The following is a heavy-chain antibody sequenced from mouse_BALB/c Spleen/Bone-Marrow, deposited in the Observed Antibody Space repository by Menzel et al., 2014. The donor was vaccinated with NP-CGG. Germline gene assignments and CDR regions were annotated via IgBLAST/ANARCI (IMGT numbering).Heavy chain of an antibody. D-gene: IGHD2-4*01. CDR2: IXTSDSYT. J-gene: IGHJ4*01. V-gene: IGHV1-69*01. CDR3: ARGGDDFSLDY. Sequence: VQLQQSGTELVMPGASVKMSCKASGYAFTDRWIHWVKQRPGQGXXWXXXIXTSDSYTNYNQKFKGKATLTVDESSSTAYIHLSSLTSEDSAVYYCARGGDDFSLDYWGQRTSVTVSS. CDR1: GYAFTDRW.